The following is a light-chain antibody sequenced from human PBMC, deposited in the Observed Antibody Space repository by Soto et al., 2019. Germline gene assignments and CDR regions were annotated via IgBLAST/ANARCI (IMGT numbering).Light chain of an antibody. V-gene: IGLV2-23*02. CDR1: SSDVGSYNL. Sequence: QSVPAQPASVSGSPGQSFPISCTGPSSDVGSYNLVSWYQQHAGKAPKLMIYEVSKRLAGVSNRFSGYKSGNTASLTISGLQVEDEADYYCCSYAGSSTSPYVFGTGTKVTV. CDR3: CSYAGSSTSPYV. J-gene: IGLJ1*01. CDR2: EVS.